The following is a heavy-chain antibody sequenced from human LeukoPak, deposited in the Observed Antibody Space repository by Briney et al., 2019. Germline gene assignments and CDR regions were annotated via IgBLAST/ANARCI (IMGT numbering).Heavy chain of an antibody. CDR1: GYSFTTYW. D-gene: IGHD3-22*01. Sequence: GESLKISRKTSGYSFTTYWIAWVRQMPGKGLEWMGIIHPGRSDIRYSPSFQGPVTISADKSISTAYLQWSSLEASDTAMYYCTRREDRTGYSDYWGQGTLVTVSS. J-gene: IGHJ4*02. V-gene: IGHV5-51*01. CDR3: TRREDRTGYSDY. CDR2: IHPGRSDI.